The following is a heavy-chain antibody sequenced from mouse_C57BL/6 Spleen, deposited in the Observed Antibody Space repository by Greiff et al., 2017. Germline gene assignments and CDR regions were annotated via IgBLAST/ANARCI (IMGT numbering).Heavy chain of an antibody. CDR2: IYPGDGDT. D-gene: IGHD1-1*01. CDR1: GYAFSSYW. CDR3: ARWITTVRYFDV. Sequence: QVQLQQSGAELVKPGASVKISCKASGYAFSSYWMNWVKQRPGKGLEWIGQIYPGDGDTNYNGKFKGKATLTADKSSSTAYMQLSSLTSEDSAVYFCARWITTVRYFDVWGTETTVTVSS. V-gene: IGHV1-80*01. J-gene: IGHJ1*03.